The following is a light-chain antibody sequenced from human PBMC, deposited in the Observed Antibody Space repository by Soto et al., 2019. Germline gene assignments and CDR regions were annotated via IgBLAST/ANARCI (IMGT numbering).Light chain of an antibody. CDR2: GAS. V-gene: IGKV3-15*01. CDR1: QSVSSN. CDR3: QQYNNWPYT. Sequence: EIVMTQSPATLSVSQGERATLSCRASQSVSSNIAWYQQKPGQAPRLLIYGASTRATGIRARFSGSGSGTEFTLTISSLQSEDFAVYYGQQYNNWPYTFGEGTKLEIK. J-gene: IGKJ2*01.